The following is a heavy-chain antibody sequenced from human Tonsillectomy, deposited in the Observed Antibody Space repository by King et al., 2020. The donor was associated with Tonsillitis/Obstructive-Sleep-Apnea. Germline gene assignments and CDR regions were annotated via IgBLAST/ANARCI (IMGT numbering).Heavy chain of an antibody. J-gene: IGHJ4*02. D-gene: IGHD3-10*01. CDR2: ISSSGNTK. CDR1: GFTFSDYY. Sequence: HVQLVESGGGLVKPGGSLRLSCAASGFTFSDYYMSWIRQAPGKGLEWVSYISSSGNTKYYADSVKGRFTISRDNAKSSVYLQMNSLRAEDTAVYYCAIPSYYYGSGSDYWGQGTLVTVSS. V-gene: IGHV3-11*01. CDR3: AIPSYYYGSGSDY.